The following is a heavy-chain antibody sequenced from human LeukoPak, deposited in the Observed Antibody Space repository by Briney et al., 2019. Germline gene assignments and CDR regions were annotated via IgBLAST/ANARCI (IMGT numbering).Heavy chain of an antibody. Sequence: ASVKVSCKASGYTFTGYYMHWVRQAPGQGLEWMGWIDPNSGGTNYAQKFQGRVTMTRDTSISTAYMELSRLRSDDTAVYYCARGGIVVVVAARGAFDIWGQGTMVTVSS. CDR2: IDPNSGGT. V-gene: IGHV1-2*02. D-gene: IGHD2-15*01. CDR1: GYTFTGYY. J-gene: IGHJ3*02. CDR3: ARGGIVVVVAARGAFDI.